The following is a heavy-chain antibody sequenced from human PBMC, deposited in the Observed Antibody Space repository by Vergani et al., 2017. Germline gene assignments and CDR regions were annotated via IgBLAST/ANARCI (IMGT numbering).Heavy chain of an antibody. CDR3: ARGRPTIRRSWFDP. CDR2: IYYSGST. Sequence: QLQLQESGPGLVKPSETLSLTCTVSGGSISSSSYYWGWIRQPPGKGLEWIGSIYYSGSTYYNPSLKSRVTISVDTSKNQFSLKLSSVTAADTAVYYCARGRPTIRRSWFDPWGQGTLVTVSS. V-gene: IGHV4-39*07. CDR1: GGSISSSSYY. J-gene: IGHJ5*02. D-gene: IGHD5-12*01.